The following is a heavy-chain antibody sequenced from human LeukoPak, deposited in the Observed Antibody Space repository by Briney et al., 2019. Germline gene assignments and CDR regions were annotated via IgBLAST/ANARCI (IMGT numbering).Heavy chain of an antibody. CDR2: VHYSGTT. J-gene: IGHJ4*02. Sequence: SETLSLTCTVSDVSITNNDWSWVRQTPGNGLEFIGYVHYSGTTNYNPSLRSRVTISVDTSKNQFSLKLSSVTAADTAVYYCARASRGYSYGYFDYWGQGALVTVSS. D-gene: IGHD5-18*01. CDR3: ARASRGYSYGYFDY. CDR1: DVSITNND. V-gene: IGHV4-59*01.